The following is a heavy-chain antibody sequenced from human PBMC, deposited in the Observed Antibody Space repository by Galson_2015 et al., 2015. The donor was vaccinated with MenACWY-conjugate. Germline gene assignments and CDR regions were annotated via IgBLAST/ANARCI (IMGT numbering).Heavy chain of an antibody. D-gene: IGHD5-18*01. V-gene: IGHV3-48*03. CDR2: ISKSGSPI. CDR3: ARVGTWIHQYFYYMDV. Sequence: SYISKSGSPIYYADSVKGRFTISRDNTKKSLFLQMNSLRAGDTGVYYCARVGTWIHQYFYYMDVWGKGTTVTVSS. J-gene: IGHJ6*03.